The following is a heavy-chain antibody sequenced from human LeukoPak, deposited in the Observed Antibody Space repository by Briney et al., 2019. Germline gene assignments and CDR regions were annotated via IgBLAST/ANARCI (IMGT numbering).Heavy chain of an antibody. CDR2: INTANGNS. Sequence: GASVKVSCKASGYILTNYVLHWVRQAPGQRLEWMGWINTANGNSKYSQRFQGRVTFTRDSSASTVYLRLSSLRSGDTAVYYCAREHYYASGPKDYWGQGTLVTVSS. D-gene: IGHD3-10*01. J-gene: IGHJ4*02. CDR3: AREHYYASGPKDY. CDR1: GYILTNYV. V-gene: IGHV1-3*04.